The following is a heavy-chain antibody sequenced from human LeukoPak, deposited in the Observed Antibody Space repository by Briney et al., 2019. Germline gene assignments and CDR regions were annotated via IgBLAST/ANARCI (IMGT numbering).Heavy chain of an antibody. CDR3: ARSRYSYGLVDFDI. J-gene: IGHJ3*02. CDR2: FNPNSGGT. V-gene: IGHV1-2*02. CDR1: GYTFTGHF. D-gene: IGHD5-18*01. Sequence: ASVEVSCKASGYTFTGHFMHWVRQAPGQGLEWMGWFNPNSGGTNYAQKFQGRVTMTRDTSISTAYMQMSTLRSDDTAVYYCARSRYSYGLVDFDIWGQGTIVTVSS.